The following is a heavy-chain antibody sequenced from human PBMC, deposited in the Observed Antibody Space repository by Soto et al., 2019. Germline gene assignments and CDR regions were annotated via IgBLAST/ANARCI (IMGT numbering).Heavy chain of an antibody. CDR2: ISAYNGNT. D-gene: IGHD4-17*01. J-gene: IGHJ6*04. CDR1: GYTFTSYG. Sequence: ASVKVSCKASGYTFTSYGISWVRQAPGQGLEWMGWISAYNGNTNYAQKLQGRVTMTTDTSTSTAYMELRSLRSDDTAVYYCARDQPLTTVTPGGSYYYSGMGVWGKGTTITASS. CDR3: ARDQPLTTVTPGGSYYYSGMGV. V-gene: IGHV1-18*04.